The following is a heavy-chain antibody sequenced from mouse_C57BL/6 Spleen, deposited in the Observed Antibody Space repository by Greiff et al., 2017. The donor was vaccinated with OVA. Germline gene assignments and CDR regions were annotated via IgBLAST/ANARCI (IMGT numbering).Heavy chain of an antibody. J-gene: IGHJ2*01. CDR2: INPNNGGT. CDR1: GYTFTDYY. CDR3: ARRRGPLLRDYFDY. Sequence: EVQLQQSGPELVKPGASVKISCKASGYTFTDYYMNWVKQSHGKSLEWIGDINPNNGGTSYNQKFKGKATLTVDKSSSTAYMELRSLTSEDSAVYYCARRRGPLLRDYFDYWGQGTTLTVSS. D-gene: IGHD1-1*01. V-gene: IGHV1-26*01.